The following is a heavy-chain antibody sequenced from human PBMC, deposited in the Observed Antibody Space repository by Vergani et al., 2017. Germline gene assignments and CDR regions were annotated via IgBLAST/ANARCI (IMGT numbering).Heavy chain of an antibody. CDR3: ARERDYYGSVTYGMDV. J-gene: IGHJ6*02. CDR2: IYYSGST. CDR1: GGSISSYY. V-gene: IGHV4-59*01. D-gene: IGHD3-10*01. Sequence: QLQLQESGPGLVKPSETLSLTCTVSGGSISSYYWSWIRQPPGKGLEWIGYIYYSGSTNYNPSLKSRVTISVDTSKNQFSLKLSSVTAADTAVYYCARERDYYGSVTYGMDVWGQGP.